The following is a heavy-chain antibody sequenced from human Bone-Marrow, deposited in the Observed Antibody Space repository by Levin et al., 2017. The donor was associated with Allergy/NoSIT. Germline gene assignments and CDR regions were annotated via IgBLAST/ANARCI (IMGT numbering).Heavy chain of an antibody. CDR2: ISSSSSYV. CDR3: ARGSSWYDTWYFGL. V-gene: IGHV3-21*01. Sequence: GGSLRLSCVASGFTFSTYNMNWVRQAPGKGLEWVSSISSSSSYVYSADSVKGRFTISRDNAKNSLYLQMSSLRAEDTAVYYCARGSSWYDTWYFGLWGRGTLVTVSS. CDR1: GFTFSTYN. J-gene: IGHJ2*01. D-gene: IGHD6-13*01.